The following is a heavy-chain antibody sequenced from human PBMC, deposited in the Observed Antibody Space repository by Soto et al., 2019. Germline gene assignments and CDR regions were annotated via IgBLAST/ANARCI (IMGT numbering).Heavy chain of an antibody. V-gene: IGHV3-74*02. Sequence: EVQLVETGGGLIQLGGSLRLSCAASGYTFSSYWMHWVRQAPGKGLVWVSRVNGDGSSTSYADPVKGRFTISRDNAKNTVHLQMDSLRAEDTAVYYCARVMANLPWYFDYWGQGTLVTVSS. D-gene: IGHD2-8*01. CDR1: GYTFSSYW. J-gene: IGHJ4*02. CDR2: VNGDGSST. CDR3: ARVMANLPWYFDY.